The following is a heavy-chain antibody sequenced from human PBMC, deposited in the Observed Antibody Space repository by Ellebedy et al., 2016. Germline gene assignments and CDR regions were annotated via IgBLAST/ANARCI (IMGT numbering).Heavy chain of an antibody. Sequence: GESLKISCAASGFTFSSYSMNWVRQAPGKGLEWVSSISSSSTYISYADSVKGRFTISRDNAKNSLYLQMNSLRAEDTALYYCAKASSSSSWYLGLDYWGQGTLVTVSS. CDR2: ISSSSTYI. CDR3: AKASSSSSWYLGLDY. D-gene: IGHD6-13*01. CDR1: GFTFSSYS. V-gene: IGHV3-21*04. J-gene: IGHJ4*02.